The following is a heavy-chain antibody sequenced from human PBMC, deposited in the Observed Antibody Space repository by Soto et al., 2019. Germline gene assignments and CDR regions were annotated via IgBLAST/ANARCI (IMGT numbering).Heavy chain of an antibody. V-gene: IGHV1-69*12. Sequence: QVQLVQSGAEVKKPGSSVTVSCKASGGTFSSYTISWVRQAPGQGLEWMGGIIPIFGTANYAQKFQGRVTLTADESTSIAYMELSSLRSEDTAVYYCARGNHRWLQLWYFDLWGRGTLVTVSS. D-gene: IGHD5-12*01. CDR1: GGTFSSYT. J-gene: IGHJ2*01. CDR3: ARGNHRWLQLWYFDL. CDR2: IIPIFGTA.